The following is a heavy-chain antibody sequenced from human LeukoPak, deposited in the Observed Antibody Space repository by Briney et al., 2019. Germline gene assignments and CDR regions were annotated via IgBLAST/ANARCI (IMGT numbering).Heavy chain of an antibody. Sequence: GGSLRLSCAASGFTFSNAWMSWVRQAPGKGLEWVGRIKSKTDGGTTDYAAPVKGRFTISRDDSKNRLYLQMNSLKTEDTAVYYCTTTAVADLGFDSWGPGNLVTVSS. CDR1: GFTFSNAW. V-gene: IGHV3-15*01. J-gene: IGHJ4*02. D-gene: IGHD6-19*01. CDR3: TTTAVADLGFDS. CDR2: IKSKTDGGTT.